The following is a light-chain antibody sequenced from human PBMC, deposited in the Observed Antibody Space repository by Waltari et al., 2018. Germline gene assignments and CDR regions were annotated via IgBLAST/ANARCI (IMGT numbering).Light chain of an antibody. Sequence: DIQMTQSPSSLSASVGDTVTITCRASHNIDSYLNWYQQKPGRAPNLLIYVASSLQSGVPSRFSGSGSGTDFALTISSLQPEDFATYYCQQSYSTPFTFGPGTKVDI. J-gene: IGKJ3*01. CDR1: HNIDSY. CDR3: QQSYSTPFT. CDR2: VAS. V-gene: IGKV1-39*01.